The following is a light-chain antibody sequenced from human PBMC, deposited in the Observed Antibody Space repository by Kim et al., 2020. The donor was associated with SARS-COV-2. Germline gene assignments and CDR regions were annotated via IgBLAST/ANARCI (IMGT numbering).Light chain of an antibody. CDR2: AAS. Sequence: DIQMTQSPSAMSASVGDGVTITYRASQGISNYLVWFQQKPGKVPKRLIYAASSLQSGVPSRFSGSGSGAEFTLAISSLQPEDFATYYCLQHNSYPPWTFGQGTKVDIK. V-gene: IGKV1-17*03. J-gene: IGKJ1*01. CDR1: QGISNY. CDR3: LQHNSYPPWT.